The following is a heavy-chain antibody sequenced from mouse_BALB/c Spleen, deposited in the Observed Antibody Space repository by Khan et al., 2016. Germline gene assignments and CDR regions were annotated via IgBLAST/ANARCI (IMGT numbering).Heavy chain of an antibody. CDR3: ARLGDYGGYYYAMDY. J-gene: IGHJ4*01. V-gene: IGHV2-6-1*01. Sequence: QVQLKQSGPGLVAPSQSLSITCTISGFSLTSYGVHWVRQPPGKGLEWLVVIWSDGSTTYNSALKSRLSISTDNTKSQVFLKMNSLQTDDTAMYYCARLGDYGGYYYAMDYWGQGTSVTVSS. CDR2: IWSDGST. D-gene: IGHD2-4*01. CDR1: GFSLTSYG.